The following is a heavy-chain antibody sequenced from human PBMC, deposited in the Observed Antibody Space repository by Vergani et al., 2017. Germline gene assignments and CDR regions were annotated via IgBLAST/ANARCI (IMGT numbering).Heavy chain of an antibody. CDR1: GGSISSSSYY. D-gene: IGHD3-3*01. J-gene: IGHJ4*02. V-gene: IGHV4-39*07. CDR3: ARDFYDFWSGYYTHQLDY. CDR2: IYYSGST. Sequence: QLQLQESGPGLVKPSETLSLTCTVSGGSISSSSYYWGWIRQPPGKGLEWIGSIYYSGSTYYNPSLKSLVTISVDTSKNQFSLKLSSVTAADTAVYYCARDFYDFWSGYYTHQLDYWGQGTLVTVSS.